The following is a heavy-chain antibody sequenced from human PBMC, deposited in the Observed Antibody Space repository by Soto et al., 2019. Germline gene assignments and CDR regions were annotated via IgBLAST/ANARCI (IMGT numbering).Heavy chain of an antibody. CDR3: ARSNTNGVSLYYFDY. D-gene: IGHD2-8*01. Sequence: GGSLRLSCAASGFTFSSYSMNWVRQAPGKGLEWVSYISSSSSTIYYADSVKGRFTISRDNAKNSLYLQMNSLRDEDTAVYYCARSNTNGVSLYYFDYWGQGTLVTVSS. V-gene: IGHV3-48*02. CDR1: GFTFSSYS. CDR2: ISSSSSTI. J-gene: IGHJ4*02.